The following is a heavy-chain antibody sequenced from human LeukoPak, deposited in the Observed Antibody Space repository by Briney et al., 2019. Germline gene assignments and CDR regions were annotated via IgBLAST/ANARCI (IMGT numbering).Heavy chain of an antibody. CDR1: GFTFSNYW. CDR3: AQVNAGVAY. J-gene: IGHJ4*02. D-gene: IGHD3-10*01. Sequence: GGSLRLSCAASGFTFSNYWMHWVRQVPGKGLVWVSRINSDGSSTNYADSVKGRFTISRDNAKNTLYLQMNSLRAEDTAVYYCAQVNAGVAYWGQGTLVTVSS. CDR2: INSDGSST. V-gene: IGHV3-74*01.